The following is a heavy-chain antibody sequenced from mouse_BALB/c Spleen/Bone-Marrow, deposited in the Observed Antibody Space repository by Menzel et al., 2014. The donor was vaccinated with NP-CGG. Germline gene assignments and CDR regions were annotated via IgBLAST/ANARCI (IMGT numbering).Heavy chain of an antibody. CDR3: ARRGTGVDF. J-gene: IGHJ2*01. Sequence: QVQLKESGAELVRPGTSVKISCKAPGYTFTNYWLGWVKQRPGHGLERIGDIYPGGGYTNYNEKFKGKATLTADTSSSTAYMQLSSLTSDDSSVYFCARRGTGVDFWGQGTTLTVSS. CDR2: IYPGGGYT. CDR1: GYTFTNYW. D-gene: IGHD4-1*01. V-gene: IGHV1-63*02.